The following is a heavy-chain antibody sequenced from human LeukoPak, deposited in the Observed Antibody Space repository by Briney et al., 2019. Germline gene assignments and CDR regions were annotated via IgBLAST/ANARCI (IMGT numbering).Heavy chain of an antibody. Sequence: GASVKVSCKASGYTFTGYYMHWVRQAPGQGLEWMGWINPNSGGTNYAQKFQGRVTMTRDTSVSTAYMELSRLRSDDTAVYYCARSLSLAACPADYWGQGTVITVTS. J-gene: IGHJ4*02. D-gene: IGHD6-6*01. CDR1: GYTFTGYY. CDR2: INPNSGGT. CDR3: ARSLSLAACPADY. V-gene: IGHV1-2*02.